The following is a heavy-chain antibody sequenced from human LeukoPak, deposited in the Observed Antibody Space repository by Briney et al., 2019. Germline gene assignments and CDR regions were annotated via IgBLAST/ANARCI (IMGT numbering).Heavy chain of an antibody. CDR2: IYYTGST. J-gene: IGHJ5*02. CDR1: GGSISSYY. Sequence: PSETLSLTCTVSGGSISSYYWSWIRQPPGKGLEWIGYIYYTGSTNYNPSLKSRGTISVDTSKNQFSLKLTSVTAADTAVYYCAGDYGDYEGGFDPWGQGTLVTVSS. D-gene: IGHD4-17*01. V-gene: IGHV4-59*01. CDR3: AGDYGDYEGGFDP.